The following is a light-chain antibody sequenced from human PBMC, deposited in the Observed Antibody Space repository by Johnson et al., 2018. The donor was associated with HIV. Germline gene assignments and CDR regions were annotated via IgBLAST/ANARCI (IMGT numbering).Light chain of an antibody. CDR1: SSNIGNNY. CDR3: GTWDSSLSVGV. V-gene: IGLV1-51*02. J-gene: IGLJ1*01. CDR2: ENN. Sequence: QSVLTQPPSVSAAPGQKVTISCSGSSSNIGNNYVSWYQQLPGTAPKVLIYENNKRPSGIPDRFSGSKSGTSATLGITGLQTGDEADYYCGTWDSSLSVGVVGTGTKVTVL.